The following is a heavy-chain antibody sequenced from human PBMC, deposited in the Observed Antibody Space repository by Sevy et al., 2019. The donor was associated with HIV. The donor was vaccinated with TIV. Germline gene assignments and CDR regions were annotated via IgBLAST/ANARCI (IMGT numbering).Heavy chain of an antibody. CDR3: AKDLFNDYVWGSYPIDAFDI. V-gene: IGHV3-30*18. CDR1: GFTFSSYG. D-gene: IGHD3-16*02. J-gene: IGHJ3*02. CDR2: ISYDGSNK. Sequence: GGSLRLSCAASGFTFSSYGMHWVRQAPGKGLEWVAVISYDGSNKYYADSVKGRFTISRDNSKNTLYLQMNSLRAEDTAVYYCAKDLFNDYVWGSYPIDAFDIWGQGTMDTVSS.